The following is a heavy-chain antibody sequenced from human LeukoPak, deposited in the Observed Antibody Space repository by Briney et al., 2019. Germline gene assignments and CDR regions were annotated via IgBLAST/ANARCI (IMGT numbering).Heavy chain of an antibody. Sequence: KPSETLSLTCAVSGYSISSGYHWGWIRQPPGKGLEWIGSIYHSGSTYYNPSLKSRVTISVDTSKNQFSLKLSSVTAADTAVYYCASSPTYYCSSTSCYQNAFDIWGQGTMVTVSS. J-gene: IGHJ3*02. V-gene: IGHV4-38-2*01. CDR3: ASSPTYYCSSTSCYQNAFDI. CDR2: IYHSGST. D-gene: IGHD2-2*01. CDR1: GYSISSGYH.